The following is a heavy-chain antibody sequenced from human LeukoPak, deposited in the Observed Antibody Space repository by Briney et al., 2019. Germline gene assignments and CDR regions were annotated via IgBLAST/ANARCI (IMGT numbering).Heavy chain of an antibody. CDR3: AREPPSLRGTAGVFDY. CDR2: IYYSGST. CDR1: GGSISSGGYY. V-gene: IGHV4-31*03. D-gene: IGHD1-1*01. Sequence: SETLSLTCTVSGGSISSGGYYWSWIRQHPGKGLEWIGYIYYSGSTYYNPSLKSRVTVSVDTSKNQFSLKLSSVTAADTAVYYCAREPPSLRGTAGVFDYWGQGTLVTVSS. J-gene: IGHJ4*02.